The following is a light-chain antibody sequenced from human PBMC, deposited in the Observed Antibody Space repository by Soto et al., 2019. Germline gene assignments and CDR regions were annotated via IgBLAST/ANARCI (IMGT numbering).Light chain of an antibody. Sequence: EIVMTDSPATLSVSRGEIATLSCRASQSVSSSLAWYQQKPGQAPRLLIYGASTRATGIPARFSGGGSGTEFTLTISSLQSEDFAVYHCQQYNSSLGVTFGGATKVDIK. V-gene: IGKV3-15*01. CDR3: QQYNSSLGVT. CDR1: QSVSSS. CDR2: GAS. J-gene: IGKJ4*01.